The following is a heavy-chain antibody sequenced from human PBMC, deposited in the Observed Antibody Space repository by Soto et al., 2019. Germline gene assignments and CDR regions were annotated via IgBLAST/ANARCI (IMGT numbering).Heavy chain of an antibody. J-gene: IGHJ4*02. CDR1: GFTLRKAW. CDR2: IKSDSDGGTT. D-gene: IGHD3-3*01. CDR3: TTDALRFLEWFSY. Sequence: EVQLVESGGGLVKPGGSRRLSCVTSGFTLRKAWMSWVRQAPGKGLEWVGRIKSDSDGGTTDYAAPVKGRFTISRDDSKNTVYLQMNSLKTEDTAVYYCTTDALRFLEWFSYWGQGTLVTVSS. V-gene: IGHV3-15*01.